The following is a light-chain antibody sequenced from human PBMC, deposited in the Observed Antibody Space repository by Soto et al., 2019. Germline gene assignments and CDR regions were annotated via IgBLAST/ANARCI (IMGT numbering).Light chain of an antibody. CDR3: QQYGDYNSPMYS. CDR1: QSVSSNY. J-gene: IGKJ2*03. V-gene: IGKV3-20*01. CDR2: ATS. Sequence: EIVLTQSPGTLSLSPGDRVTLSCRASQSVSSNYLAWYQQKPGQAPRLLIYATSSRATGIPDRFSGSGSGTDFTLTISRLEPEDFAMYYCQQYGDYNSPMYSFGQGTRLEI.